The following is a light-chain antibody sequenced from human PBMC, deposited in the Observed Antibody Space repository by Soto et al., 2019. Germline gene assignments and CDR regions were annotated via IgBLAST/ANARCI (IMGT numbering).Light chain of an antibody. CDR2: GAS. CDR1: QSVRID. V-gene: IGKV3-15*01. Sequence: EIVMTQSPATLSVSPGERATLSCRSSQSVRIDLGWYQQKSGQAPRLLIYGASTRATGITDRFSGSGSGTEFTLTISSLQSEDCAVYYCQQYNKWPNTFGQGTKLEIK. J-gene: IGKJ2*01. CDR3: QQYNKWPNT.